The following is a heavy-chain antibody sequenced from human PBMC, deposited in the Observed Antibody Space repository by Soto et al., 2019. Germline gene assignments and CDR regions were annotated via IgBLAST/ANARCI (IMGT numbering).Heavy chain of an antibody. CDR1: GFAFSDYY. CDR2: ISSSGSTI. Sequence: GGSLRLSCAASGFAFSDYYMSWIRQAPGKGLEWVSYISSSGSTIYYADSVKGRFTISRDNAKNSLYLQMNSLRAEDTAVYYCARGNPRNRWHPESYYFDYWGQGTLVTVSS. CDR3: ARGNPRNRWHPESYYFDY. J-gene: IGHJ4*02. V-gene: IGHV3-11*01.